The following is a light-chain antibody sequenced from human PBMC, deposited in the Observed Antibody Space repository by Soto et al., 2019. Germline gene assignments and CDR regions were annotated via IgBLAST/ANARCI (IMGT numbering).Light chain of an antibody. Sequence: EIVLTQSPGTLSLSPGARVTLSCRASQSISSTFLAWYQPKPGQAPRVIIYGASRRATGIPDRFSGSGSGTDFTLTISRRETEDFALYYCQQYYSSWTFGQGTKV. V-gene: IGKV3-20*01. CDR1: QSISSTF. J-gene: IGKJ1*01. CDR3: QQYYSSWT. CDR2: GAS.